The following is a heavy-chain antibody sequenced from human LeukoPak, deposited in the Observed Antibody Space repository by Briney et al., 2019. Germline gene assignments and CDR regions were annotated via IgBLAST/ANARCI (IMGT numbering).Heavy chain of an antibody. Sequence: GGSLRLSCVGSGFTFSNYNMNWVRQAPGKGLEWVSSISTAGSYVYYADSLKGRFTISRDNAKDSVYLQMNSLRAENTAVYYCARDFSDHPCSWPDYWGQGTLVTVSS. CDR2: ISTAGSYV. CDR1: GFTFSNYN. D-gene: IGHD3-3*01. V-gene: IGHV3-21*01. CDR3: ARDFSDHPCSWPDY. J-gene: IGHJ4*02.